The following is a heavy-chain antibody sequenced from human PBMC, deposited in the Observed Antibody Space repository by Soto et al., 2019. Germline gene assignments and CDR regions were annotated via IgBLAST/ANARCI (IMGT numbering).Heavy chain of an antibody. J-gene: IGHJ6*02. CDR3: ARGIYLKYGLDV. D-gene: IGHD3-16*02. CDR1: EFTFNNYW. V-gene: IGHV3-74*01. CDR2: INTDGSTT. Sequence: EVQLVESGGGLVQPGGSLRLSCAASEFTFNNYWMHWVRQVPGKGLEWVSRINTDGSTTNYADSVMGRFTISRDNADNPVYLQMNSLRAEDTAVYYCARGIYLKYGLDVWGQGATVTVSS.